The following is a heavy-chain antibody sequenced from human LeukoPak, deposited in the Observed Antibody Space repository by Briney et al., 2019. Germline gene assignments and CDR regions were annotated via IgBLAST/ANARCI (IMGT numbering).Heavy chain of an antibody. D-gene: IGHD6-13*01. J-gene: IGHJ4*02. CDR2: IYSGGST. Sequence: PGGSLRLSCAASGFTVTTNYMSWVRQAPGKGLEWVSVIYSGGSTYYADSVKDRFTISRDNSKNTLYLQMNSLRAEDTAVYYCARASMAAAGYYFDYWGQGIMVTGSS. CDR3: ARASMAAAGYYFDY. CDR1: GFTVTTNY. V-gene: IGHV3-66*01.